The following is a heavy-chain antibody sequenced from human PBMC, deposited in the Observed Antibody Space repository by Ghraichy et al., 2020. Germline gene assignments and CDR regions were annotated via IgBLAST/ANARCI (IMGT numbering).Heavy chain of an antibody. Sequence: LTCAASGFTFSNTWMNWVRQAPGKGLEWVGLIKRKTDSGTTDYAAPVKGRFTISRDDSKNTLYLQMNGLKTEDTAVYYCTTGVFETYYFDYWGQGTLVTVSS. V-gene: IGHV3-15*07. J-gene: IGHJ4*02. CDR3: TTGVFETYYFDY. CDR2: IKRKTDSGTT. CDR1: GFTFSNTW.